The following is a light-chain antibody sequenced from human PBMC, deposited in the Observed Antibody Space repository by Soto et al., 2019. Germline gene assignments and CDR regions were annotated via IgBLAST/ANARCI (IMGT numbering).Light chain of an antibody. Sequence: IVLTQSPDTLSLSPGERATLSCRASQSVGRRYLAWYQQKPGQAPMLLIYDTSERASDIPDRFSGSGSGTDFTLNISRLVPEDFAVYYCQYQGTFGGGTKVEIK. J-gene: IGKJ4*01. CDR3: QYQGT. CDR1: QSVGRRY. CDR2: DTS. V-gene: IGKV3-20*01.